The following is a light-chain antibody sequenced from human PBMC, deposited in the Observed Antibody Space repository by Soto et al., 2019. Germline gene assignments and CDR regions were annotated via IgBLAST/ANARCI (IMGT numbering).Light chain of an antibody. CDR2: SNN. CDR1: SSNIGAGYD. CDR3: AAWDDSLNGHVV. Sequence: QPVLTQPPSVSGAPGQRVTISCTGSSSNIGAGYDVHWYQQLPGTAPKVLIYSNNQRPSGVPDRFSGSKSGTSASLAISGLQSEDEADYYCAAWDDSLNGHVVFGGGTKLTVL. V-gene: IGLV1-40*01. J-gene: IGLJ2*01.